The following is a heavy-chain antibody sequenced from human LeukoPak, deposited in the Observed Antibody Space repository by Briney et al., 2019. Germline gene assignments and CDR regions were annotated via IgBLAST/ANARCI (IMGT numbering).Heavy chain of an antibody. D-gene: IGHD2-8*02. V-gene: IGHV1-69*05. CDR2: IIPIFGTA. J-gene: IGHJ6*03. CDR1: GGTFSSYA. Sequence: GASVKVSCKASGGTFSSYAISWVRQAPGQGLEWMGGIIPIFGTANYAQKFQGRVTITTDESTSTAYMELSSLRSEDTAVYYCARGGRIRVGYYYYMDVWGKGTTVTVSS. CDR3: ARGGRIRVGYYYYMDV.